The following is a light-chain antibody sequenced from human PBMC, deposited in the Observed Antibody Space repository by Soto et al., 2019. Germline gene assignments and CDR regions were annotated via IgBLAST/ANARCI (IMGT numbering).Light chain of an antibody. Sequence: QAVVTQEPSLTVSPGGTVTLTCGSTTGAVTTGLYSYWFQQKPGQAPRTLIYDSTNKHSWTPARFSASFLGGKAALTLSGAQPEDEADYYCLLVYSGIVVFGGGTKLTVL. V-gene: IGLV7-46*01. CDR1: TGAVTTGLY. CDR3: LLVYSGIVV. CDR2: DST. J-gene: IGLJ2*01.